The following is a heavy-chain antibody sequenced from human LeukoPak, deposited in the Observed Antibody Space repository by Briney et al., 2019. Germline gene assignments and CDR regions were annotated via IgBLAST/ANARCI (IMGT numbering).Heavy chain of an antibody. CDR1: GFTFSSHG. J-gene: IGHJ5*02. CDR3: ARDLAVDTAMVKNCFDP. CDR2: ISFDRTNT. Sequence: PGGSLRLSCAASGFTFSSHGMHWVRQAPGKGLEWVAVISFDRTNTFYTDSVKGRFTISRDNSKNTLYLQMDSLRAEDTAVYYCARDLAVDTAMVKNCFDPWGQGTLVTVSS. D-gene: IGHD5-18*01. V-gene: IGHV3-30*03.